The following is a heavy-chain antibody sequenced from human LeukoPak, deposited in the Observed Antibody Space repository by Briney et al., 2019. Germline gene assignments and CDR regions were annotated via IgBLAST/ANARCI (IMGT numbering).Heavy chain of an antibody. D-gene: IGHD4-17*01. V-gene: IGHV4-59*01. J-gene: IGHJ3*02. CDR2: IYYSGST. CDR3: ARDRSSTTDAFDI. Sequence: SETLSLTCTVSGGSISSYYWSWIRQPQGKGLEWIGYIYYSGSTNYNPSLKSRVTISVDTSKNQFSLKLSSVTAADTAVYYCARDRSSTTDAFDIWGQGTMVTVSS. CDR1: GGSISSYY.